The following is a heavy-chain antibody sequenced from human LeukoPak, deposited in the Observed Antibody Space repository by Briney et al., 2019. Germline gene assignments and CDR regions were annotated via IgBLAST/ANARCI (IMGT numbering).Heavy chain of an antibody. V-gene: IGHV1-2*02. CDR3: AREYCSSTSCYLVSGFDP. CDR1: GYTFTGYY. CDR2: INPNSGGT. D-gene: IGHD2-2*01. J-gene: IGHJ5*02. Sequence: VASVKVSCKASGYTFTGYYMHWVRQAPGQGLEWMGWINPNSGGTNYAQKFQGRVTMTRDTSISTAYMELSRLRSDDTAVYYCAREYCSSTSCYLVSGFDPWGQGTLVTVSS.